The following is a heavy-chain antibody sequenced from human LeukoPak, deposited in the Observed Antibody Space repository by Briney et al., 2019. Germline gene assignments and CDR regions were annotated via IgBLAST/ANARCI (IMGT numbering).Heavy chain of an antibody. J-gene: IGHJ5*02. CDR3: ARATAMVTRWFDP. D-gene: IGHD5-18*01. V-gene: IGHV4-39*07. CDR1: GGSISSYY. Sequence: SETLSLTCTVSGGSISSYYWGWIRQPPGKGLEWIGSIYYSGSTYYNPSLKSRVTISVDTSKNQFSLKLSSVTAADTAVYYCARATAMVTRWFDPWGQGTLVTVSS. CDR2: IYYSGST.